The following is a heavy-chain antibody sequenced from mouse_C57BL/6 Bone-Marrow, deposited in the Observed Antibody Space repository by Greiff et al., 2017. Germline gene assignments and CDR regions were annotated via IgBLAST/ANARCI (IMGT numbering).Heavy chain of an antibody. Sequence: EVKVEESGGGLVKPGGSLKLSCAASGFTFSDYGMHWVRQAPEKGLEWVAYISSGSSTIYYADTVKGRFTISRDNAKNTLCLQMTSLRSEDTAMYYCARREELLRDMDYWGQGTSVTVSS. D-gene: IGHD1-1*01. CDR1: GFTFSDYG. CDR2: ISSGSSTI. CDR3: ARREELLRDMDY. J-gene: IGHJ4*01. V-gene: IGHV5-17*01.